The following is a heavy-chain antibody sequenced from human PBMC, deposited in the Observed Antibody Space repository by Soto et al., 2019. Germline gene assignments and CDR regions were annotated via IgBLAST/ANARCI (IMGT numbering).Heavy chain of an antibody. V-gene: IGHV4-39*01. Sequence: SETLSLTCIVSGGSISSSSYYWGWIRQPPGKGLEWIGSIYYSGSTYYNPSLKSRVTISVDTSKNQFSLKLSSVTAADTAVYYCASTYYYDSSGYYYYDWGQGTLVTVSS. J-gene: IGHJ4*02. CDR1: GGSISSSSYY. D-gene: IGHD3-22*01. CDR2: IYYSGST. CDR3: ASTYYYDSSGYYYYD.